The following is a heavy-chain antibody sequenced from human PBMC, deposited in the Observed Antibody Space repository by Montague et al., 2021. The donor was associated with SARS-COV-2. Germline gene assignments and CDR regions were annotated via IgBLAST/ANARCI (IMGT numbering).Heavy chain of an antibody. CDR3: ASGIYPSGSYYNRYYYGLNI. D-gene: IGHD3-10*01. CDR1: GGSLSGYY. Sequence: SETLSLTCAVHGGSLSGYYWSWIRQPPEKGLEWIGGINHSANTKXNPSLKSPVTISIDTSKNQFSLKMTSVTAADTATYYCASGIYPSGSYYNRYYYGLNIWSPGTTVIVSS. CDR2: INHSANT. V-gene: IGHV4-34*01. J-gene: IGHJ6*02.